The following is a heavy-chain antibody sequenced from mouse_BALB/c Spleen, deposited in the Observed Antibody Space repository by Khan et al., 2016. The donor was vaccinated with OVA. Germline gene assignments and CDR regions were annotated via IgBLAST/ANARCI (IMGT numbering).Heavy chain of an antibody. CDR3: AKDPPYYAMDY. V-gene: IGHV2-6-5*01. CDR2: IWGGGSK. J-gene: IGHJ4*01. CDR1: GFSLTDYA. Sequence: VELVESGPGLVAPSQSLSITCTVSGFSLTDYAVSWIRQPPGKGLEWLGVIWGGGSKYYNSALKSRLSISKDNSKSQVFLKMNSLQTDDTAMYYCAKDPPYYAMDYWGQGTSVTVPS.